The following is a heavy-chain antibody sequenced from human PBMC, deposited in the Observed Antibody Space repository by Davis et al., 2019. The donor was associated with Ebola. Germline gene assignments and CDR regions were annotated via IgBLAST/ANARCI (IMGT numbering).Heavy chain of an antibody. J-gene: IGHJ4*02. CDR3: AKGGGGQNYNGVLDN. CDR2: VSSGGTST. V-gene: IGHV3-23*01. CDR1: GFTFNKCA. D-gene: IGHD1-7*01. Sequence: GGSLRLSCAASGFTFNKCAMSWVRRAPGKGLEWVSGVSSGGTSTFYADSVKGRFSISRDNSNNTLYLQMNSLRVEDSVVYYCAKGGGGQNYNGVLDNWGQGILVTVSS.